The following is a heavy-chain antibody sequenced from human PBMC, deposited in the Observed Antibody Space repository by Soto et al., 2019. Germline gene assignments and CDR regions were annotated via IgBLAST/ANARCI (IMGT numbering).Heavy chain of an antibody. CDR3: ARELLWFGDLN. J-gene: IGHJ4*02. D-gene: IGHD3-10*01. CDR1: GFTFRSYS. CDR2: ISSSSSTI. V-gene: IGHV3-48*01. Sequence: EVQLVESGGGLVQPGGSLRLSCAASGFTFRSYSMNWVRQAPGKGLEWVSYISSSSSTIYYADSVKGRFTISRDNAKNSLYLQMNSLRAEDTAVYYCARELLWFGDLNWGQGTLVTVSS.